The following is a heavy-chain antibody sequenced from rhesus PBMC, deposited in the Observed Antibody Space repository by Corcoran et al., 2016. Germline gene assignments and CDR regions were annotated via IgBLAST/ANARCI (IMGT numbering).Heavy chain of an antibody. V-gene: IGHV4S2*01. J-gene: IGHJ5-1*01. CDR2: IYGSGGNT. CDR3: ARDRPSNDRFDV. Sequence: QLQLQESGPGLVKPSEPLSLTRAVSGASLSSDYWRWIRQAPGKGLAWIGRIYGSGGNTEYNPSLKSRVTISMDRSKNQFSLKLSSVTVADTAVYYCARDRPSNDRFDVWGAGLLVTVSP. CDR1: GASLSSDY. D-gene: IGHD4-23*01.